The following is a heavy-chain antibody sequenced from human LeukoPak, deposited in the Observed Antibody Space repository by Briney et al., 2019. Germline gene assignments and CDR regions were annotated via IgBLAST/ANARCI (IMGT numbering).Heavy chain of an antibody. D-gene: IGHD6-13*01. CDR3: ARGIAAAAPTEGY. CDR1: GFTFSSYS. J-gene: IGHJ4*02. Sequence: PGGSLRLSCAASGFTFSSYSMNWVRQAPGKGLEWVSYISSSSSTIYYADSVKGRFTNSRDNAKNSLYLQMNSLRAEDTAVYYCARGIAAAAPTEGYWGQGTLVTVSS. V-gene: IGHV3-48*01. CDR2: ISSSSSTI.